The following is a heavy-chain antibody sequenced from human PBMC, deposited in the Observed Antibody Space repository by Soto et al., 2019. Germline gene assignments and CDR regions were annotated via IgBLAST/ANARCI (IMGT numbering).Heavy chain of an antibody. Sequence: QVQLVQSGAEVKKPGSSVKVSCKASGGTFSSYAISWVRQAPGQGLEWMGGIIPIFDTADYAQKFQGRVTITADESTNTAYMELSSLRSEDTAVYYCAGHSSGVPGYYYGMDVWGQGTTVTXSS. D-gene: IGHD3-22*01. CDR3: AGHSSGVPGYYYGMDV. CDR2: IIPIFDTA. J-gene: IGHJ6*02. CDR1: GGTFSSYA. V-gene: IGHV1-69*12.